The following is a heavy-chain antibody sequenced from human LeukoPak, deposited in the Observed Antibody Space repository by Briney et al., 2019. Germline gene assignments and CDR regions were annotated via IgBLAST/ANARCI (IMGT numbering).Heavy chain of an antibody. Sequence: PGGSLRLSCAASGFTFSTYTMNWVRQAPGKGLEWVANIKQDGSEKYYVDSVKGRFTISRDNAKNSLYLQMNSLRAEDTAVYYCARDGIIVGAFDIWGQGTMVTVSS. J-gene: IGHJ3*02. CDR2: IKQDGSEK. CDR1: GFTFSTYT. V-gene: IGHV3-7*01. CDR3: ARDGIIVGAFDI. D-gene: IGHD1-26*01.